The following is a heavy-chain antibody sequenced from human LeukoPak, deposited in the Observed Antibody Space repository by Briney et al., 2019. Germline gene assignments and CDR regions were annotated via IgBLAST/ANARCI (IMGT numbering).Heavy chain of an antibody. Sequence: ASVKVSCKASGYTFTDYTMHWLRQAPGQRLDWMGWINGGSGNTKYSPEFQGRVTITRGTSVSTAYMELSSLRSEDTAVYYCANPRYDSSGYYYVDWGQGTLVTVSS. CDR3: ANPRYDSSGYYYVD. V-gene: IGHV1-3*01. J-gene: IGHJ4*02. CDR1: GYTFTDYT. CDR2: INGGSGNT. D-gene: IGHD3-22*01.